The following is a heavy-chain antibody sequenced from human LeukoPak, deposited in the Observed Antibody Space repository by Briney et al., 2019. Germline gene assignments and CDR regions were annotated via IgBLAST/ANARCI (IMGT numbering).Heavy chain of an antibody. Sequence: ETLSLTCTVSGGSISSYYRSWIRQPAGKGLEWIGRIYTSGSTNYNPSLKSRVTMSVDTSKNQFSLKLSSVTAADTAVYYCARSRYNWNDDDYYYYMDVWGKGTTVTVSS. J-gene: IGHJ6*03. CDR3: ARSRYNWNDDDYYYYMDV. CDR1: GGSISSYY. D-gene: IGHD1-20*01. V-gene: IGHV4-4*07. CDR2: IYTSGST.